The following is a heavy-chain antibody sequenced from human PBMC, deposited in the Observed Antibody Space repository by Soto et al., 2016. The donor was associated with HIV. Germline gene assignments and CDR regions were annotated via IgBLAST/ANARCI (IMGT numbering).Heavy chain of an antibody. J-gene: IGHJ4*02. CDR3: VKARGAGSHTAYWFDY. V-gene: IGHV3-23*01. CDR1: GFTFRNYA. D-gene: IGHD2-15*01. CDR2: ISGSGRGT. Sequence: EVQVLESGGGLVQPGGSLRLSCAASGFTFRNYAMSWVRQAPGKGLEWVSMISGSGRGTYFADSVRGRFSISRDNSRDTVYLQLSSLRAEDTATYYCVKARGAGSHTAYWFDYWGQGALVAVSS.